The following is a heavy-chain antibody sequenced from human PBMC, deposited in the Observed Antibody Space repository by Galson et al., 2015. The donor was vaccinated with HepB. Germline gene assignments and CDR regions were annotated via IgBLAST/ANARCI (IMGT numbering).Heavy chain of an antibody. CDR3: ASSDTAMTYYFDY. V-gene: IGHV1-69*02. Sequence: QGLEWMGRIIPILGIANYAQKFQGRVTITADKSTSTAYMELSSLRSEDTAVYYCASSDTAMTYYFDYWGQGTLVTVSS. D-gene: IGHD5-18*01. CDR2: IIPILGIA. J-gene: IGHJ4*02.